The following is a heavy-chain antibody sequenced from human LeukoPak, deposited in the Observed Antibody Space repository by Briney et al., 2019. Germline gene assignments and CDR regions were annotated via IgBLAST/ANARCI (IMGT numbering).Heavy chain of an antibody. CDR3: ARVHPHYYDSSGYAN. J-gene: IGHJ4*02. V-gene: IGHV1-8*01. CDR1: GYTFTSYD. CDR2: MNPNSGNT. Sequence: GASVKVSCKASGYTFTSYDINWVRQATGQGLEWMGWMNPNSGNTGYAQKFQGRVTMTRNTSISTAYMELSSLRSEDTAVYYCARVHPHYYDSSGYANWGQGTLVSVSS. D-gene: IGHD3-22*01.